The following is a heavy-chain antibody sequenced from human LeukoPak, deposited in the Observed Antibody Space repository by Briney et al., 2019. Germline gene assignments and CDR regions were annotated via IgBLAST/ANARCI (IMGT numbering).Heavy chain of an antibody. CDR3: AKGDWIPIGSYSPSPGDAFDI. CDR2: ISGSGGST. V-gene: IGHV3-23*01. D-gene: IGHD1-26*01. J-gene: IGHJ3*02. Sequence: GGSLRLSCAAAGFTFSSYAMSWVRQAPGKGLEWVSAISGSGGSTYYADSVKGRFTISRDNSKNTLYLQMNSLRAEDTAVYYCAKGDWIPIGSYSPSPGDAFDIWGQGTMVTVSS. CDR1: GFTFSSYA.